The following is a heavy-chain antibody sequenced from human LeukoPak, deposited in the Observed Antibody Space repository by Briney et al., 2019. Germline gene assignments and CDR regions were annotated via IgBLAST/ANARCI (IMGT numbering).Heavy chain of an antibody. Sequence: GGSLRLSCAASGFTVSSNYMSWVRQAPGKGLEWVSVIHSGGIYNDGTTNYGDSVKGRFTISRDNSKNTLNLQMNSLRAEDTAVYYCARRELLGYSYGLRTFNIWGQGTTVTVSS. D-gene: IGHD5-18*01. V-gene: IGHV3-66*04. CDR2: IHSGGIYNDGTT. CDR1: GFTVSSNY. CDR3: ARRELLGYSYGLRTFNI. J-gene: IGHJ3*02.